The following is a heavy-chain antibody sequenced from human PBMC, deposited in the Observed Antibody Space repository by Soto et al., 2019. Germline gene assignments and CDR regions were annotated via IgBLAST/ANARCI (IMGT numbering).Heavy chain of an antibody. V-gene: IGHV1-18*01. J-gene: IGHJ4*02. CDR1: GYTFRNFG. CDR2: ISAYNANA. Sequence: QIQLLQSGAEVKKPGASVKVPCKASGYTFRNFGISWVRQAPGQGLEWMGWISAYNANANYAQKFQGRLTLTADTSTSTAYMELRRLMSDDTAVYYCARENSYFDYWGQGTLVTVSS. CDR3: ARENSYFDY.